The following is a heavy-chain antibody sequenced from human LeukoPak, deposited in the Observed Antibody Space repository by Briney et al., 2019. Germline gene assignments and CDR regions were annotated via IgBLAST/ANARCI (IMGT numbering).Heavy chain of an antibody. J-gene: IGHJ5*02. D-gene: IGHD6-13*01. CDR2: IYHSGNT. CDR1: GFTFSSSG. CDR3: ARDRGAAAGMNWFDP. V-gene: IGHV4-59*01. Sequence: GSLRLSCAASGFTFSSSGMSWVRQAPGKELEWIGYIYHSGNTRCNPSLKSRVTISVDTSKNEFSLRLTSVTAADTAFYYCARDRGAAAGMNWFDPWGQGILVTVSS.